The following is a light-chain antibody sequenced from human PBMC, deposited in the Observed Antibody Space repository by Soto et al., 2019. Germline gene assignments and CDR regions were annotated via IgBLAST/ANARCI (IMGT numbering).Light chain of an antibody. V-gene: IGLV2-14*01. Sequence: QSVLTQPASVSGSPGQSVTISCTGTTNDVGGYTYVSWHQQRPGKAPKLMIYAVTNRPSGVSNRFSGSKSGNTASLTISGLQAEDEAYYYCSSYTNTGTLLFGGGTKLTVL. J-gene: IGLJ2*01. CDR1: TNDVGGYTY. CDR2: AVT. CDR3: SSYTNTGTLL.